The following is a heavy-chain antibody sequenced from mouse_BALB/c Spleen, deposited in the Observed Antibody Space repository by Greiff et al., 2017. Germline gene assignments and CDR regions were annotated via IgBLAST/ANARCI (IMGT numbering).Heavy chain of an antibody. V-gene: IGHV5-9*03. J-gene: IGHJ2*01. Sequence: EVQRVESGGGLVKPGGSLKLSCAASGFTFSSYTMSWVRQTPEKRLEWVATISSGGGNTYYPDSVKGRFTISRDNAKNNLYLQMSSLRSEDTALYYCARGGRFDYWGQGTTLTVAA. CDR2: ISSGGGNT. CDR3: ARGGRFDY. CDR1: GFTFSSYT.